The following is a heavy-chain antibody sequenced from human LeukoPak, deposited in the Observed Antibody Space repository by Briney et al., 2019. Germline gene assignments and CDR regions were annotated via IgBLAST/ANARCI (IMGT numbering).Heavy chain of an antibody. V-gene: IGHV1-46*01. Sequence: ASVKVSRKASGYTFTSYYMHWVRQAPGQGLEWMGIINPSGGSASYAQKFQGRVTMTRDTSTSTVYMELSSLRSEDTAVYYCARDQYDSGGYDSPDAFDIWGQGTMVTVSS. CDR1: GYTFTSYY. CDR3: ARDQYDSGGYDSPDAFDI. D-gene: IGHD3-22*01. CDR2: INPSGGSA. J-gene: IGHJ3*02.